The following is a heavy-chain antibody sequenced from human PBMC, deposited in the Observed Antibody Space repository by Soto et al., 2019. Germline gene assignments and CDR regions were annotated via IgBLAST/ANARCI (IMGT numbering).Heavy chain of an antibody. CDR2: ISYDGHSQ. Sequence: PGGSLRLSCATSQFTFSSYGMHWVRQAPGKGLQWVAHISYDGHSQDFADSVKGRFTISRDNSKNALYFQMNCLRIEDTAVYYCVIDQAVEGPYYGPSELVFWGLGALVTVSS. J-gene: IGHJ4*02. CDR3: VIDQAVEGPYYGPSELVF. CDR1: QFTFSSYG. V-gene: IGHV3-30*03. D-gene: IGHD3-10*01.